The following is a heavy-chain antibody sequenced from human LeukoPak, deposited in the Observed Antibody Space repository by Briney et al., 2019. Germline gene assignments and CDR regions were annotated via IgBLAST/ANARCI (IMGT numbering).Heavy chain of an antibody. Sequence: PSETLSLTCAVYGGSFSGYYWSWIRQPPGKRLEWIGEINHSGSTNYNPSLKSRVTISVDTSKNQFSLKLSSVTAADTAVYYCARVTGCSSTSCQYYSYYYGMDVWGQGTTVTVSS. J-gene: IGHJ6*02. D-gene: IGHD2-2*01. CDR1: GGSFSGYY. CDR3: ARVTGCSSTSCQYYSYYYGMDV. V-gene: IGHV4-34*01. CDR2: INHSGST.